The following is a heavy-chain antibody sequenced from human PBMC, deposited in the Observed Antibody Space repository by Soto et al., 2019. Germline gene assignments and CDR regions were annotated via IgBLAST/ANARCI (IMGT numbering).Heavy chain of an antibody. J-gene: IGHJ4*02. Sequence: QVQLVQSGAEVKKPGSSVKVSCKASGGIFSSYAISWLRQAPGQGLEWMGAVIPILGQAYYAQNFQDRVTITADESTRTAYMDLISLRSDDTAVYFYARIGAVGAPPGADFWGQGTLVTVSS. CDR1: GGIFSSYA. V-gene: IGHV1-69*01. CDR2: VIPILGQA. CDR3: ARIGAVGAPPGADF. D-gene: IGHD1-26*01.